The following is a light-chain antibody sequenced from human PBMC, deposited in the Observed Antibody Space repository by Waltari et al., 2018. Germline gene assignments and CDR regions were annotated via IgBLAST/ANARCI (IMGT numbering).Light chain of an antibody. CDR2: EAS. CDR3: QQYNNWPPLT. J-gene: IGKJ4*01. V-gene: IGKV3-15*01. CDR1: QSVSSD. Sequence: EILMTQSPGTLSVSPGERATLSCRASQSVSSDLAWYQQKPGQAPRLLIYEASTRATGIPDRFSGRGSGTEFTLTISSLQPGDFGLYYCQQYNNWPPLTFGGGTKVEIK.